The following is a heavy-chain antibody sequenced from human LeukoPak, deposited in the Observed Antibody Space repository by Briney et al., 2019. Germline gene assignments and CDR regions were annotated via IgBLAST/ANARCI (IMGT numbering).Heavy chain of an antibody. V-gene: IGHV1-46*01. Sequence: ASVKVSCKTSGNSFTSYYMHWVRQAPGQGLEWMGIINPSGSNTTYAQRFQGRLTMTRDTSTSTVYMELSSLRSEDTAVYYCARVGDHFHWYLDLWGRGTLVTVSS. CDR3: ARVGDHFHWYLDL. CDR2: INPSGSNT. D-gene: IGHD3-3*02. J-gene: IGHJ2*01. CDR1: GNSFTSYY.